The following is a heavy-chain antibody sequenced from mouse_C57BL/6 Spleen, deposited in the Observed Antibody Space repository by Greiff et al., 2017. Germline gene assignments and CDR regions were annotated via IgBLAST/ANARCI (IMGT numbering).Heavy chain of an antibody. D-gene: IGHD4-1*01. J-gene: IGHJ1*03. CDR1: GYTFTSYW. CDR3: GRRENWEYFDV. Sequence: QVQLQQPGAELVMPGASVKLSCKASGYTFTSYWMHWVKQRPGQGLEWIGEIDPSDSYTNYNQKFKGKSTLTGDTSSSTAYMQLSSLTSEDAAVCYWGRRENWEYFDVWGKGTTVTVSS. V-gene: IGHV1-69*01. CDR2: IDPSDSYT.